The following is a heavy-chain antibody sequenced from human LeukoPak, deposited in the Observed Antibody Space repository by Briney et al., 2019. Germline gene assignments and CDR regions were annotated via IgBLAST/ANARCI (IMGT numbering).Heavy chain of an antibody. Sequence: SVKVSCKASGYTFTSYAISWVRQAPGQGLEWMGGIIPIFGTANYAQKFQGRVTITADESTSTANMELSSLRSEDTAVYYCARRRYYYDSSGYYKGSWFDPWGQGTLVTVSS. J-gene: IGHJ5*02. V-gene: IGHV1-69*13. CDR1: GYTFTSYA. CDR2: IIPIFGTA. CDR3: ARRRYYYDSSGYYKGSWFDP. D-gene: IGHD3-22*01.